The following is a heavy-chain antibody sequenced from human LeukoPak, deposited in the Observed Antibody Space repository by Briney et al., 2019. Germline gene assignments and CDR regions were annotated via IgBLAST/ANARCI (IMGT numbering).Heavy chain of an antibody. V-gene: IGHV3-30*02. Sequence: GGSLRLSCAASGFTFSSYGMHWVRQAPGKGLEWVAFIRYDGSNKYYADSVKGRFTISRDNAKNSLFLQMNSLRAGDTAVYYCAREGYSYASKRAFDIWGQGTMVTVSS. J-gene: IGHJ3*02. D-gene: IGHD5-18*01. CDR3: AREGYSYASKRAFDI. CDR2: IRYDGSNK. CDR1: GFTFSSYG.